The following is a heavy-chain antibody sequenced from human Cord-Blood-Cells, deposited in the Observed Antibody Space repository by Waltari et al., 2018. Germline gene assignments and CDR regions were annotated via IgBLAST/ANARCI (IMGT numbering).Heavy chain of an antibody. CDR3: ARDLDTY. CDR1: GSHVSGYE. J-gene: IGHJ4*02. Sequence: EVQLGESGGGLVQRGGSVRLSCAAAGSHVSGYEMNWVRQAPGKGLEWVSYISSSGSTIYYADSVKGRFTISRDNAKNSLYLQMNSLRAEDTAVYYCARDLDTYWGQGTLVTVSS. D-gene: IGHD5-18*01. CDR2: ISSSGSTI. V-gene: IGHV3-48*03.